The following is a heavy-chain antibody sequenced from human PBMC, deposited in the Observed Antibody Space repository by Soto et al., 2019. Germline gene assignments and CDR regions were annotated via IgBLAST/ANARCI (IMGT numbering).Heavy chain of an antibody. CDR1: GFTFSSYG. V-gene: IGHV3-33*01. CDR3: AGPKLDLYSGSYYGHYYYGMDV. J-gene: IGHJ6*02. Sequence: SLRLSCAASGFTFSSYGMHWVRQAPGKGLEWVAVIWYDGSNKYYADSVKGRFTISRDNSKNTLYLQMNSLRAEDTAVYYCAGPKLDLYSGSYYGHYYYGMDVWGQGTTVTVSS. CDR2: IWYDGSNK. D-gene: IGHD1-26*01.